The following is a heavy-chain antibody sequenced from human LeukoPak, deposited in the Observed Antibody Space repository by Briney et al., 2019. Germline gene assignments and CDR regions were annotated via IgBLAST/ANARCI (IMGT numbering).Heavy chain of an antibody. CDR3: ARGSARRTYGGNYLSY. Sequence: ASVTVSCTASGYTFTSYDINWVRQAPGQGLEWMGWMSPNSGNTGCAQKFQGRVTMTRNTSISTAYMELSSLRSEDTAVYYCARGSARRTYGGNYLSYWGQGTLVTVSS. J-gene: IGHJ4*02. CDR2: MSPNSGNT. D-gene: IGHD4-23*01. V-gene: IGHV1-8*01. CDR1: GYTFTSYD.